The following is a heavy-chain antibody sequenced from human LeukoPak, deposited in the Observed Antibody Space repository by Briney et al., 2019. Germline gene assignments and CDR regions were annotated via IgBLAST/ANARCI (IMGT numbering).Heavy chain of an antibody. CDR2: IDYSGST. CDR1: GRSIISTTYY. V-gene: IGHV4-39*07. Sequence: PSETLSLTCTVSGRSIISTTYYWGWIRQPPGEGLEWIGSIDYSGSTYYNPSLKSRVTISVDTSKNQFSLNLSSVTAADTAVYSCARASGSSWYERRLHAYYYYMDVWGKGTTVTVSS. CDR3: ARASGSSWYERRLHAYYYYMDV. J-gene: IGHJ6*03. D-gene: IGHD6-13*01.